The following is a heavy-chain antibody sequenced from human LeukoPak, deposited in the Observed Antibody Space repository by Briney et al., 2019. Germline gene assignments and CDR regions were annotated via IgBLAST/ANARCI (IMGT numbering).Heavy chain of an antibody. CDR3: ARLSYDSSGYYEYFQH. CDR1: GGSISSYY. D-gene: IGHD3-22*01. Sequence: SETLSLTCTVSGGSISSYYWSWIRQPPGKGLEWIGYIYYSGSTNYNPSLKSRVTISVDTSKNQFSLKLRSVTAADTAVYYCARLSYDSSGYYEYFQHWGQGTLVTVSS. V-gene: IGHV4-59*12. J-gene: IGHJ1*01. CDR2: IYYSGST.